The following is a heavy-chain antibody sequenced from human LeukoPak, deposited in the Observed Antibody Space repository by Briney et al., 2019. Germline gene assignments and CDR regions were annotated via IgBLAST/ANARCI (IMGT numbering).Heavy chain of an antibody. CDR3: ARVGTRGTMVRGAPPRGY. J-gene: IGHJ4*02. V-gene: IGHV4-38-2*02. Sequence: SETLSLTCTVSGYSISSGYYWGWIRQPPGKGLEWIGSIYHSGSTYYNPSLKSRVTISVDTSKNQFSLKLSSVTAADTAVYHCARVGTRGTMVRGAPPRGYWGQGTLVTVSS. D-gene: IGHD3-10*01. CDR1: GYSISSGYY. CDR2: IYHSGST.